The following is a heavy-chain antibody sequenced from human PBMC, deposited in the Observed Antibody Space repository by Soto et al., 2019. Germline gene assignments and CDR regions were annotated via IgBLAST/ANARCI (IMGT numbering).Heavy chain of an antibody. D-gene: IGHD1-1*01. CDR3: ARESRSELGTVEY. CDR2: IYASGTT. V-gene: IGHV4-4*07. CDR1: GASISNYY. J-gene: IGHJ4*02. Sequence: QVRLQESGPGLVKPSETLSLTCTVSGASISNYYWSWIRQPAGKGLECLGRIYASGTTTYNPSLRSRVTMSVDTSKNQFSLNLNSVTAADTAGYCCARESRSELGTVEYWGQGTLVTVSS.